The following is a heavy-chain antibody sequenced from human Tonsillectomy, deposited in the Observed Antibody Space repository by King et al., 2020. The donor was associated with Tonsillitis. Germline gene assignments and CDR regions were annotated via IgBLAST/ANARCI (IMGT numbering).Heavy chain of an antibody. J-gene: IGHJ4*02. CDR3: ARIHNDFWSGYADF. V-gene: IGHV2-70*01. CDR1: GLSLSTHGMC. CDR2: IDGGADN. Sequence: VTLKESGPAMVKPTQTLTLTCTFSGLSLSTHGMCVSWIRQPPGKALEWLALIDGGADNYYRTSLKTRLTISKDTSKNQVVLTMTNMDPEDTATYYCARIHNDFWSGYADFWGRGTLVTVSS. D-gene: IGHD3-3*01.